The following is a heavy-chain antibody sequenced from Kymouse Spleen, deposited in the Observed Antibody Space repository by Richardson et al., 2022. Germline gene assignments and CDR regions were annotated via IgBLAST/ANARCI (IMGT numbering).Heavy chain of an antibody. Sequence: QLQLQESGPGLVKPSETLSLTCTVSGGSISSSSYYWGWIRQPPGKGLEWIGSIYYSGSTYYNPSLKSRVTISVDTSKNQFSLKLSSVTAADTAVYYCARHGTGTTSNWFDPWGQGTLVTVSS. CDR2: IYYSGST. CDR3: ARHGTGTTSNWFDP. V-gene: IGHV4-39*01. J-gene: IGHJ5*02. CDR1: GGSISSSSYY. D-gene: IGHD1-7*01.